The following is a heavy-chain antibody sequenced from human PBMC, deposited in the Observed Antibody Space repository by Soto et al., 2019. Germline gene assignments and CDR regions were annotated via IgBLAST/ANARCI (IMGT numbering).Heavy chain of an antibody. CDR2: IIPIFGTA. CDR3: ARDNDGSGYDLVGAFDI. J-gene: IGHJ3*02. D-gene: IGHD5-12*01. CDR1: GGTFSSYA. V-gene: IGHV1-69*13. Sequence: SVKVSCKASGGTFSSYAISWVRQAPGQGLEWMGGIIPIFGTANYAQKFQGRVTITADESTSTAYMELSSLRSEDTAVYYSARDNDGSGYDLVGAFDIWGQGTMVTVS.